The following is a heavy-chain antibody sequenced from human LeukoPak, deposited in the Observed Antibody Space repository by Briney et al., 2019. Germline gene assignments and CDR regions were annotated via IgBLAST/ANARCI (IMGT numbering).Heavy chain of an antibody. J-gene: IGHJ3*02. CDR2: IKSKTDGGTP. Sequence: GGSLRLSCAASGLTFRNAWMNWVRQAPGKGLEWVGRIKSKTDGGTPDHAAPVKGRFTISRDDSKNMLYLQMNSLKNEDTAVYYCTRGMMGVENDAFDIWGQGTKGTVSS. V-gene: IGHV3-15*01. D-gene: IGHD1-26*01. CDR1: GLTFRNAW. CDR3: TRGMMGVENDAFDI.